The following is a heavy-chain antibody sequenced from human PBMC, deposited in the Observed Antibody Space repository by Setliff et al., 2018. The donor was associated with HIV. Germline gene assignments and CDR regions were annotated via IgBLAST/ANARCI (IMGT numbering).Heavy chain of an antibody. CDR2: TGNKANSYTI. Sequence: GGSLRLSCVGSGDTFSDQYMDWVRQAPGKGLEWVGRTGNKANSYTIEYAASVKGRFTISIDDSRQTLYLQMNSLKTEDTAVYYCTTLVGANPWHDAFDIWGHGTMVTVSS. CDR3: TTLVGANPWHDAFDI. CDR1: GDTFSDQY. D-gene: IGHD1-26*01. V-gene: IGHV3-72*01. J-gene: IGHJ3*02.